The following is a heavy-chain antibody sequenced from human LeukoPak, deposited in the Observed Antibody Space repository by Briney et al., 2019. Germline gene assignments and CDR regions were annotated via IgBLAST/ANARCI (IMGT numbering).Heavy chain of an antibody. CDR3: ARVIAVAGGDY. CDR1: GFTFRSYS. D-gene: IGHD6-19*01. Sequence: PGGSLRLSCTASGFTFRSYSMNWVRQAPGKGLEWVSTISSISHYIYYADSVKGRFTISRDNAENSLYLQMNSLRAEDTAVYYCARVIAVAGGDYWGQGTLVTVSS. V-gene: IGHV3-21*01. CDR2: ISSISHYI. J-gene: IGHJ4*02.